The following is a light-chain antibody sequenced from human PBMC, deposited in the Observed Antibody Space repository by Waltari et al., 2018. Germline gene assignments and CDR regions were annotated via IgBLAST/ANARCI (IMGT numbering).Light chain of an antibody. J-gene: IGKJ4*01. CDR3: QQRGNWPLT. CDR2: DAA. V-gene: IGKV3-11*01. CDR1: QSVSSF. Sequence: EIVLTQSPATLSLSPGERATLSCRASQSVSSFLAWYQQKTGQAPRLLIYDAANRATGIPAGFSGSGSGTDFTRTISSLEPEDFAVYDCQQRGNWPLTFGGGTKVEIK.